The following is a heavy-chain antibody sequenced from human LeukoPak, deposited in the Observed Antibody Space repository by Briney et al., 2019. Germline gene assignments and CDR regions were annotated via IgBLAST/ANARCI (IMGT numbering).Heavy chain of an antibody. CDR1: GYTFTSYG. J-gene: IGHJ1*01. D-gene: IGHD6-13*01. V-gene: IGHV1-18*01. CDR2: ISAYNGNT. Sequence: ASVKVSCKASGYTFTSYGISWVRQAPGQGLEWMGWISAYNGNTNYAQKLQGRVTMTTDTSTSTAYMELRSLRSDDTAVYYCARDIAAVGTWGYFQHWGQGTLVTVSS. CDR3: ARDIAAVGTWGYFQH.